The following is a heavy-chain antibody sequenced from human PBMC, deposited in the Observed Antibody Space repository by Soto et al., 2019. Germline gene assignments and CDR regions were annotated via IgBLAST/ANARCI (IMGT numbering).Heavy chain of an antibody. Sequence: SGGSLRLSCAASGFTFSSYAMHWVRQAPGKGLVWVAVMSYDGSNKYYADSVKGRFTISRDNTKNTLYLQMNSLRAEDTAVYYCARDKSPNSSGWHTRHIDYWGPGTLVSVSS. CDR2: MSYDGSNK. V-gene: IGHV3-30-3*01. CDR1: GFTFSSYA. J-gene: IGHJ4*02. D-gene: IGHD6-19*01. CDR3: ARDKSPNSSGWHTRHIDY.